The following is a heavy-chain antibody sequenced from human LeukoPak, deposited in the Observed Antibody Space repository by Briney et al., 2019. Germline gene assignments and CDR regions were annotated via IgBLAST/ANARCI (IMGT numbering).Heavy chain of an antibody. D-gene: IGHD3-16*01. CDR2: ISGSGGST. Sequence: GGSLRLSCAASGFTFSSYAMSWVRQAPGKGLEWVSAISGSGGSTYYADSVKGRFTISRDNSKNTPYLQMNSLRAEDTAVYYCAKDGWGEIYYYYGMDVWGQGTTVTVSS. V-gene: IGHV3-23*01. CDR1: GFTFSSYA. CDR3: AKDGWGEIYYYYGMDV. J-gene: IGHJ6*02.